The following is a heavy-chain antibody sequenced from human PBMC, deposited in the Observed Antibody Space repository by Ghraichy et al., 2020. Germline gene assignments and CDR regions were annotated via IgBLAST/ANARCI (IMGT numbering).Heavy chain of an antibody. D-gene: IGHD2/OR15-2a*01. V-gene: IGHV6-1*01. CDR3: ARGHNSAFDI. CDR2: TYYESKWYN. J-gene: IGHJ3*02. Sequence: SQTLSLTCAISGDSVSSNNVAWNWIRQSPSRGLEWLGRTYYESKWYNDYAVSVRRRITVNPDTSKNQISLQLNSLTPEDTAVYYCARGHNSAFDIWGQGTMVTVSS. CDR1: GDSVSSNNVA.